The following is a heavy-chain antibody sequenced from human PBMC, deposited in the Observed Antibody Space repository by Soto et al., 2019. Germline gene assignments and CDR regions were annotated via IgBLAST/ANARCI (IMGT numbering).Heavy chain of an antibody. J-gene: IGHJ4*02. CDR2: IYWDDDK. CDR1: GFPLSPSGVG. Sequence: QITLKESGPTLGNPTQTLTLTSTFPGFPLSPSGVGVGWFRQPPGRPLEWLALIYWDDDKRYGPSLKSRLTITKDTSKNQVVLTMTNMDPVDTATYYCARDSSGYYGFDYWGQGTLVTVSS. D-gene: IGHD3-22*01. V-gene: IGHV2-5*05. CDR3: ARDSSGYYGFDY.